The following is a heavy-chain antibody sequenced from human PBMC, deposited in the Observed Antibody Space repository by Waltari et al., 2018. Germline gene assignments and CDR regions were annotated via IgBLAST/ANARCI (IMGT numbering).Heavy chain of an antibody. CDR1: GSTVDDYA. Sequence: EVQLVESGGGLVQPGRSLSIFWAACGSTVDDYAMHVCREAPGKGLEWVSGISWNSGSIGYADSVKGRFTISRDNAKNSLYLQMNSLRAEDMALYYCAKEGYGYGGGLDYWGQGTLVTVSS. CDR2: ISWNSGSI. CDR3: AKEGYGYGGGLDY. J-gene: IGHJ4*02. D-gene: IGHD5-18*01. V-gene: IGHV3-9*03.